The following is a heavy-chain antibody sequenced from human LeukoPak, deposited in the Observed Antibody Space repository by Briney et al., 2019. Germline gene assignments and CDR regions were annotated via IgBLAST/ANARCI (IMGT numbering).Heavy chain of an antibody. V-gene: IGHV4-4*07. CDR1: GGSTSNYF. D-gene: IGHD3-9*01. CDR2: IYSSGST. CDR3: ARRAFDWNYFDY. Sequence: SETLSLTCTVSGGSTSNYFWTWIRQPAGKGLEWIGRIYSSGSTDYNPSLKSRVSMSVDTSNNQFSLKLSSVTAADTAVYYCARRAFDWNYFDYWGQGALVTVSS. J-gene: IGHJ4*02.